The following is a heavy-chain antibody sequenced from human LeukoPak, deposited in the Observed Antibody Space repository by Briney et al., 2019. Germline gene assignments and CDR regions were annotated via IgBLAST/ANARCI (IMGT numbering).Heavy chain of an antibody. J-gene: IGHJ4*02. D-gene: IGHD6-19*01. V-gene: IGHV4-61*02. Sequence: SETLSLTCTVSGGSISSGSYYWSWIRQPAGKGLEWIGRIYTSGSTNYNPSLKSRVTISVDTSQNQFSLTLSSVTAADTAVYYCVLLGWYFYFDSWGPGIMVTVSS. CDR1: GGSISSGSYY. CDR2: IYTSGST. CDR3: VLLGWYFYFDS.